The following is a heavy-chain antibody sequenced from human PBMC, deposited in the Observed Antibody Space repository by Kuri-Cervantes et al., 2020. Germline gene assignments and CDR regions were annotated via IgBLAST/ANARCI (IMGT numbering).Heavy chain of an antibody. Sequence: ESLKISCPVSGGSISSSSYYWGWIRQPPGKGLEWIGSIYYSGSTYYNPSLKSRVTISVDTSKNQFPLKLSSVTAADTAVYYCATLHDAYSSSWYGYYYYGMDVWGQGTTVTVSS. CDR2: IYYSGST. D-gene: IGHD6-13*01. CDR3: ATLHDAYSSSWYGYYYYGMDV. J-gene: IGHJ6*02. CDR1: GGSISSSSYY. V-gene: IGHV4-39*06.